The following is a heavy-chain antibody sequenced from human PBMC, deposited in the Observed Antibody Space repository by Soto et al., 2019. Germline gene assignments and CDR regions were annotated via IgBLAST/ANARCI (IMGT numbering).Heavy chain of an antibody. J-gene: IGHJ5*02. D-gene: IGHD2-2*02. CDR1: GFTFNSHE. V-gene: IGHV3-48*03. CDR2: ISSSGGSI. CDR3: ARSWGLYCSSSRCYSPWFDP. Sequence: EVQLVESGGDLVQPGGSLRLSCAGSGFTFNSHEMTWVRQAPGQGLEWISSISSSGGSIYYADSVKGRFTVSRDNAKNSLYLQMNSLGAEDTAVYYCARSWGLYCSSSRCYSPWFDPWGRGTLVTVSS.